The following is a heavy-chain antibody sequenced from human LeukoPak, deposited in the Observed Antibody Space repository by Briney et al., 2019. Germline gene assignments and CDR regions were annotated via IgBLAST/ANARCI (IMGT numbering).Heavy chain of an antibody. CDR3: ARDPQHGALDY. Sequence: GGSLRLSCAASGFTFSSDWMSWVRQAPGKGLEWVADINQAGSAKVYVDSVKGRFTVSRDNAKNSLYLQMDSLRAEDTAVYYCARDPQHGALDYWGQXTLVTVSS. CDR2: INQAGSAK. V-gene: IGHV3-7*01. D-gene: IGHD1-1*01. J-gene: IGHJ4*02. CDR1: GFTFSSDW.